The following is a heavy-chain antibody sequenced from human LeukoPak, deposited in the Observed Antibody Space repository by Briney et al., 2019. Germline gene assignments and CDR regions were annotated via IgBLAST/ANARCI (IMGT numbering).Heavy chain of an antibody. J-gene: IGHJ5*02. CDR3: ARGGYDFWSGYYRHLEYNWFDP. CDR2: ISSSGSTI. CDR1: GFTFDDYA. Sequence: GGSLRLSCAASGFTFDDYAMHWVRQAPGKGLEWVSYISSSGSTIYYADSVKGRFTISRDNAKNSLYLQMNSLRAEDTAVYYCARGGYDFWSGYYRHLEYNWFDPWGQGTLVTVSS. D-gene: IGHD3-3*01. V-gene: IGHV3-11*01.